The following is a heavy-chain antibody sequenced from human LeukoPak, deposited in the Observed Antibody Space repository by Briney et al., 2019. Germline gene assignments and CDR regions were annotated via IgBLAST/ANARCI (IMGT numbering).Heavy chain of an antibody. Sequence: ASVKVSCKASGYTFTGYYMHWVRQAPGQGLEWVGCINPNSGDTNYAQKFQGKVTMTRDTTINTAYMALIRLGSDDAAVYYCAKVRSSWEGDYWGQGTLVTVSS. CDR2: INPNSGDT. D-gene: IGHD1-26*01. CDR1: GYTFTGYY. J-gene: IGHJ4*02. CDR3: AKVRSSWEGDY. V-gene: IGHV1-2*02.